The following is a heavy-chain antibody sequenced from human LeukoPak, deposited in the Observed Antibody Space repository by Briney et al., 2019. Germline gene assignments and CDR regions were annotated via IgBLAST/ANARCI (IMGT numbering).Heavy chain of an antibody. CDR3: ARVDYDFWSGYNWFDP. Sequence: SETLSLTCAVYGGSFSGYYWSWIRQPAGKGLEWIGRIYTSGSTNYNPSLKSRVTMSVDTSKNQFSLKLSSVTAADTAVYYCARVDYDFWSGYNWFDPWGQGTLVTVSS. V-gene: IGHV4-59*10. CDR2: IYTSGST. CDR1: GGSFSGYY. D-gene: IGHD3-3*01. J-gene: IGHJ5*02.